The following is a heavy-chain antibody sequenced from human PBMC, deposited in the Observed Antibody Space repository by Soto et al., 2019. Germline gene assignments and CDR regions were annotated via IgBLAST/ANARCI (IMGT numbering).Heavy chain of an antibody. CDR1: GYSFSDFG. D-gene: IGHD4-17*01. CDR2: ISGKNGNT. Sequence: ASVKVSCKASGYSFSDFGITWVRQAPGQGLEWMGWISGKNGNTNYAQKVQGRVTLTADTSTSTAYMEMRALTSDDTATYYCARSDYYEDTGTFDPWGQGTLVTVSS. V-gene: IGHV1-18*04. CDR3: ARSDYYEDTGTFDP. J-gene: IGHJ5*02.